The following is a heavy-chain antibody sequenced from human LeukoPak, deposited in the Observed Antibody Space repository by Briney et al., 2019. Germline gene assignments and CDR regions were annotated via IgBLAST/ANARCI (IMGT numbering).Heavy chain of an antibody. V-gene: IGHV4-59*01. D-gene: IGHD1-1*01. Sequence: PSETLSLTCTVSGTSITNYYWSWIRQSPGKGLEWIGYIYYSGSTNYNPSLKSRVTISVDTSKNQFSLKLSSVTAADTAVYYCARVGDWNDLVYWGQGTLVTVSS. CDR3: ARVGDWNDLVY. J-gene: IGHJ4*02. CDR2: IYYSGST. CDR1: GTSITNYY.